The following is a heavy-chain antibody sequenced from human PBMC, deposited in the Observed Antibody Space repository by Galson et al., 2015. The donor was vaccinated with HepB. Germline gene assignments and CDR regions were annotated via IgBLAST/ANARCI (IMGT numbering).Heavy chain of an antibody. D-gene: IGHD3-22*01. V-gene: IGHV3-33*01. CDR3: ARDYFLRNYYYDSSGPFY. CDR1: GFTFSSYG. Sequence: SLRLSCAASGFTFSSYGMHWVRQAPGKGLEWVAVIWYDGSNKYYADPVQGRFTISRDNSKNTLYLQMNSLRAEDTAVYYCARDYFLRNYYYDSSGPFYWGQGTLVTVSS. CDR2: IWYDGSNK. J-gene: IGHJ4*02.